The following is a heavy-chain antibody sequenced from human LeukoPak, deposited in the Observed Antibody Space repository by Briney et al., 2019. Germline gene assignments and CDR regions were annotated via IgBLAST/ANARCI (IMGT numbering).Heavy chain of an antibody. J-gene: IGHJ4*02. Sequence: PGGSLRLSCAASGFTFSSYEMNWVRQAPGKGLEGVSYISSSGSTIYYADSVKGRFTISRDNAKNSLYLQMNSLRAEDTAVYYCARDYWMATIRYFDYWGQGTLVTVSS. CDR1: GFTFSSYE. D-gene: IGHD5-24*01. V-gene: IGHV3-48*03. CDR2: ISSSGSTI. CDR3: ARDYWMATIRYFDY.